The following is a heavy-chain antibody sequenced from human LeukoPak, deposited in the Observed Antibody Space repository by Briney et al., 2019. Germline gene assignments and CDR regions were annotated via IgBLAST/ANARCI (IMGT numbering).Heavy chain of an antibody. D-gene: IGHD3-10*01. J-gene: IGHJ4*02. CDR1: GYSISSYYY. CDR3: AREERITMVRGVILHFDY. Sequence: PSETLSLTCTVSGYSISSYYYWGWIRPPPGKGLEWIGSIYHSGSTYYNPSLKSRVTISVDTSKNQFSLKLSSVTAADTAVYYCAREERITMVRGVILHFDYWGQGTLVTVSS. V-gene: IGHV4-38-2*02. CDR2: IYHSGST.